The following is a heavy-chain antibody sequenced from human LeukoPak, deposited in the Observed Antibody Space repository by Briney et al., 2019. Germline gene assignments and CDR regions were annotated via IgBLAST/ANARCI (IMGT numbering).Heavy chain of an antibody. CDR3: AREKLGDYYDSRYYFDY. CDR2: IWYDGSNK. Sequence: PGGSLRLSCAASGFTFSSYGMHWVRQAPGKGLEWVAVIWYDGSNKYYADSVKGRFTISRDNAKNSLYLQMNSLRAEDTAVYYCAREKLGDYYDSRYYFDYWGQGTLVTVSS. V-gene: IGHV3-33*01. D-gene: IGHD3-22*01. J-gene: IGHJ4*02. CDR1: GFTFSSYG.